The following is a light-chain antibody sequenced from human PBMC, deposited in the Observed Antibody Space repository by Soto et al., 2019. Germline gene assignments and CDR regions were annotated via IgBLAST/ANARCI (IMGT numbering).Light chain of an antibody. CDR1: QSLLHSNGYNY. V-gene: IGKV2-28*01. Sequence: DIVMTQSPLSLPVTPGEPASISCRSSQSLLHSNGYNYLDWYLQKLGQSPQLLIYLGSNRASGVLDRFSGSGSGTDFTLKIRRVEAEDVGVYYCMQALQTRLTFGGGTKVEIK. CDR2: LGS. CDR3: MQALQTRLT. J-gene: IGKJ4*01.